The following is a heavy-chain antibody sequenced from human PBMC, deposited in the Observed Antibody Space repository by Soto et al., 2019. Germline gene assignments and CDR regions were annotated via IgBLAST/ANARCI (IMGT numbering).Heavy chain of an antibody. CDR2: ISGSGGST. J-gene: IGHJ4*02. Sequence: GGSLRLSCSASGFTFSSYAMSWVRQAPGKGLEWVSAISGSGGSTYYADSVKGRFTISRDNSKNTLYLQMNSLRAEDTAVYYCAKVGYYDSSGYYYYFDYWGQGTLVTVSS. D-gene: IGHD3-22*01. CDR3: AKVGYYDSSGYYYYFDY. V-gene: IGHV3-23*01. CDR1: GFTFSSYA.